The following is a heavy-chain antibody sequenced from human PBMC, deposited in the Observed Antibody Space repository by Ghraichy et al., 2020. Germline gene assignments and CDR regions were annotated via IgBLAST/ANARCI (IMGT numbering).Heavy chain of an antibody. CDR1: GFTFSNYT. CDR2: ISTESSYI. V-gene: IGHV3-21*01. Sequence: GGSLRLSCAASGFTFSNYTMSWVRQAPGKGLEWVSAISTESSYIYYGDSVKGRFTSSRDDPKNSLYLQMNSLRAEDTAVYYCARGVGPNGFWSGCVGGAFDTWGQGTRVTVSS. J-gene: IGHJ3*02. D-gene: IGHD3-3*01. CDR3: ARGVGPNGFWSGCVGGAFDT.